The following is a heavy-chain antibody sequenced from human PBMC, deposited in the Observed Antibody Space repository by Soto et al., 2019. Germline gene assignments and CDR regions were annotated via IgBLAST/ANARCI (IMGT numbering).Heavy chain of an antibody. D-gene: IGHD6-6*01. Sequence: SETLSLTCTVSGGSISSYYWSWIRQPPGKGLEWIGYIYYSGSTNYNPSLKSRVTISVDTSKNQFSLKLSSVTAADTAVYYCARGRIEYSSSSPARYYYMDVWGKGTTVTVSS. CDR3: ARGRIEYSSSSPARYYYMDV. V-gene: IGHV4-59*01. CDR1: GGSISSYY. J-gene: IGHJ6*03. CDR2: IYYSGST.